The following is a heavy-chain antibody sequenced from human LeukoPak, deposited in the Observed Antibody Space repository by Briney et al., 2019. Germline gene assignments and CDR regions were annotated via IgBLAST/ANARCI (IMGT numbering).Heavy chain of an antibody. CDR3: ARLPSGGASFGWFDY. Sequence: SETLSLTCTVSGGSIRSNSWSWFRQSPGSGLEWIGYIYHDGRLKYPPSLESRVTISADPSRNQFSLKLTSATAADTAVYFCARLPSGGASFGWFDYWGQGALVTVSS. CDR2: IYHDGRL. D-gene: IGHD5-18*01. CDR1: GGSIRSNS. J-gene: IGHJ4*02. V-gene: IGHV4-59*08.